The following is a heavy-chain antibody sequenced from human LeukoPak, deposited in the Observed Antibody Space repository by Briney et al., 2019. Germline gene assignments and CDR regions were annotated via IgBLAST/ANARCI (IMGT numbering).Heavy chain of an antibody. CDR3: AKDCTVETRQLTYYYDSSGYFPPCY. CDR2: IKQDGSEK. V-gene: IGHV3-7*01. D-gene: IGHD3-22*01. Sequence: GGSLRLSCAASGFTFSSYWMSWVRQAPGKGLEWVANIKQDGSEKYYVDSVKGRFTISRDNAKNTLYLQMNSLRAEDTVVYYCAKDCTVETRQLTYYYDSSGYFPPCYWGQGTLVTVSS. J-gene: IGHJ4*02. CDR1: GFTFSSYW.